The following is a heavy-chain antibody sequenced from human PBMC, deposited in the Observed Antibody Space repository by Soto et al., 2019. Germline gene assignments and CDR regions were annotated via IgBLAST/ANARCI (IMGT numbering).Heavy chain of an antibody. CDR3: ARVLIRGLGRRYYGLDV. CDR1: GFTFSNYV. Sequence: EVQLLESGGALVQHGGSLRLSCAASGFTFSNYVMSWVRQAPGKGLEWVSGISGSGDSPYYADSVKGRFTISRDNSKNTLDLQMNRLRAEDWAVYYCARVLIRGLGRRYYGLDVWGQGTTVTGSS. CDR2: ISGSGDSP. D-gene: IGHD3-16*01. V-gene: IGHV3-23*01. J-gene: IGHJ6*01.